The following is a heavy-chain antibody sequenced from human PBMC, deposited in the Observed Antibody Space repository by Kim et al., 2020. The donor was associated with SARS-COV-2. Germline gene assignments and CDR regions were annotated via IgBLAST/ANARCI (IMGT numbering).Heavy chain of an antibody. D-gene: IGHD2-8*01. CDR1: GGSISSGGYY. CDR2: IYYSGST. CDR3: ARLQRTNGLYFDY. Sequence: SETLSLTCTVSGGSISSGGYYWSWIRQHPGKGLEWIGYIYYSGSTYYNPSLKSRVTISVDTSKNQFSLKLSSVTAADTAVYYCARLQRTNGLYFDYWGQGTLVTVSS. V-gene: IGHV4-31*03. J-gene: IGHJ4*02.